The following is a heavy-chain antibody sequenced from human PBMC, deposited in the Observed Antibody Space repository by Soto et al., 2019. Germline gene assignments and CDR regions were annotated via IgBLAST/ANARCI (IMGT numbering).Heavy chain of an antibody. CDR2: ISAYNGNT. CDR1: GYTFIRNG. J-gene: IGHJ6*02. CDR3: ARDSATLVPGV. D-gene: IGHD3-10*01. V-gene: IGHV1-18*01. Sequence: QVQLVQSGAEVKKPGASVKVSCKASGYTFIRNGISWVRQAPGQGLEWMGWISAYNGNTEYAQKFQGRVTMTTDTSTSTADMELRTLRSDDTAVYYCARDSATLVPGVWGQGTTVTVSS.